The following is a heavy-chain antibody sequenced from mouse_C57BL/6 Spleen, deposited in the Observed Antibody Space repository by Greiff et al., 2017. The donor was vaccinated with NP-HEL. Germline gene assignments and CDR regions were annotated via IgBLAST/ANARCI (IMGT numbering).Heavy chain of an antibody. J-gene: IGHJ3*01. V-gene: IGHV5-9-1*02. CDR1: GFTFGSYA. CDR3: TRDYYGSSWAFAY. D-gene: IGHD1-1*01. CDR2: ISSGGDYI. Sequence: EVMLVESGEGLVKPGGSLKLSCAASGFTFGSYAMSWVRQTPEKRLEWVAYISSGGDYIYYADTVKGRFTISRDNARNTLYLQMSSLKSEDTAMYYCTRDYYGSSWAFAYWGQGTLVTVST.